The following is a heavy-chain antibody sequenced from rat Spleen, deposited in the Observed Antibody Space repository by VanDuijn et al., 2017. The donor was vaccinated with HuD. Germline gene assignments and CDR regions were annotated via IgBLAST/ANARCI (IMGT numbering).Heavy chain of an antibody. J-gene: IGHJ4*01. CDR2: ISFEGSST. V-gene: IGHV5-22*01. CDR1: GFTFSDYY. CDR3: TRPDSSLYVMDA. D-gene: IGHD1-2*01. Sequence: EVQLMESGGGLVQPGRSLKLSCVASGFTFSDYYMAWVRQAPKKGLEWVASISFEGSSTYYGDSVKGRFTISRDNAKSTLYLQMNSLRSEDTATYYCTRPDSSLYVMDAWGQGASVTVSS.